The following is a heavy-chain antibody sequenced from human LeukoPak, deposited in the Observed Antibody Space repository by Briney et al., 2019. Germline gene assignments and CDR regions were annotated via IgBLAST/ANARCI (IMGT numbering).Heavy chain of an antibody. D-gene: IGHD1/OR15-1a*01. CDR1: GGTFSSYA. J-gene: IGHJ4*02. V-gene: IGHV1-69*13. CDR2: IIPIFGTA. CDR3: AREAPITGTYGY. Sequence: SVKVSCKASGGTFSSYAISWVRQAPGQGLEWMGGIIPIFGTANYAQKFQGRVTITADESTSTAYMELSSLRSEDTAVYYCAREAPITGTYGYWGQGTLVTVSS.